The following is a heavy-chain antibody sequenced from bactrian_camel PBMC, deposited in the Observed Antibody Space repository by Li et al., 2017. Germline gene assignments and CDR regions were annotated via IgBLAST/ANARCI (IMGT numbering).Heavy chain of an antibody. V-gene: IGHV3S6*01. D-gene: IGHD3*01. CDR1: VSTFSDWW. Sequence: HVQLVESGGGLVQPGGSLRLSCSASVSTFSDWWIGWVRQAPEKGLEWVTGIANNNVAFYASSVKGRFTTSRDNAKNMVFLQMNSLRPEDAAMYYCAASSRSFCTMTILGKSAYGSWGQGTQVTVS. J-gene: IGHJ4*01. CDR3: AASSRSFCTMTILGKSAYGS. CDR2: IANNNVA.